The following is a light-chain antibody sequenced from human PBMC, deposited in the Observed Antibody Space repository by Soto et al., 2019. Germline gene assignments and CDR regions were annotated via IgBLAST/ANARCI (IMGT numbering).Light chain of an antibody. J-gene: IGKJ5*01. CDR2: GTS. CDR1: QSASF. CDR3: HQYGSSVPFT. Sequence: EMVLTQSPGTLSLSPGERTTFFCRASQSASFLACYQKKPGQAPRLLIYGTSTRATGIPDRFSGSGSGTDFTLTISRLEPEDSAVYYCHQYGSSVPFTFGQGTRLEIK. V-gene: IGKV3-20*01.